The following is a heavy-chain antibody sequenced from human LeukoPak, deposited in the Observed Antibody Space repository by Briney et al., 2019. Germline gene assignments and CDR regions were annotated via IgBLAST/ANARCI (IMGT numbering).Heavy chain of an antibody. D-gene: IGHD3-22*01. Sequence: PSETLSLTCSVSGYFLSSGFYWGWIRQPLGKGLEWIASVYHSGTTIYNPSLKSRVTMSMDTSMNHYSLKLRSVTAADTAVYYCARTLPDSSPVATWGQGTLVTVSS. CDR3: ARTLPDSSPVAT. J-gene: IGHJ4*02. CDR2: VYHSGTT. CDR1: GYFLSSGFY. V-gene: IGHV4-38-2*02.